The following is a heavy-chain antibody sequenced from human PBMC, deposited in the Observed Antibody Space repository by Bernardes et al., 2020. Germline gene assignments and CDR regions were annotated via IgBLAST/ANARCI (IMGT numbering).Heavy chain of an antibody. D-gene: IGHD3-3*01. CDR3: AAVDGRGWSGAFDP. Sequence: GGSLRLSCAASGFTFSSYGMHWVRQAPGKGLEWVAVIWYDGSNKYYADSVKGRFTISRDNSKNTLYLQMNSLRAEDTAVYYCAAVDGRGWSGAFDPWGQGTLVTVSS. J-gene: IGHJ5*02. CDR1: GFTFSSYG. CDR2: IWYDGSNK. V-gene: IGHV3-33*01.